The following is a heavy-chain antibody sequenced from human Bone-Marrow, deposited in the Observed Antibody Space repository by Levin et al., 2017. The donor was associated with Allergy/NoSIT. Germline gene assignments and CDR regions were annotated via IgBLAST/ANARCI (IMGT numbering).Heavy chain of an antibody. CDR2: ISNDGSDK. V-gene: IGHV3-30*18. J-gene: IGHJ6*02. Sequence: PGGSLRLSCGASGFTFSSYGMQWVRQAPGKGLEWVAVISNDGSDKSYADSVKGRFTISRDNSKNTLYLQMYSLRVEDTAVYYCAKDLGSRLEDFVLVPGTMESYYYYGMDVWGQGTTVTVSS. CDR1: GFTFSSYG. D-gene: IGHD2-2*01. CDR3: AKDLGSRLEDFVLVPGTMESYYYYGMDV.